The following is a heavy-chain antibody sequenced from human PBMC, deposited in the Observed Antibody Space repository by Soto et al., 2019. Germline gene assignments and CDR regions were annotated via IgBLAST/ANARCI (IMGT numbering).Heavy chain of an antibody. CDR1: GFIFSSYS. CDR2: ISSSSKTI. V-gene: IGHV3-48*01. CDR3: ARGQWFVDY. Sequence: EVPLVESGGGLVQPGGSLRLSCAASGFIFSSYSMNWVRQVPGKGLEWVSYISSSSKTIYYADSVKGRFTISRDNAKNSLYLQMNSLRAEDTAVYHCARGQWFVDYWGQGTLVTVSS. D-gene: IGHD3-10*01. J-gene: IGHJ4*02.